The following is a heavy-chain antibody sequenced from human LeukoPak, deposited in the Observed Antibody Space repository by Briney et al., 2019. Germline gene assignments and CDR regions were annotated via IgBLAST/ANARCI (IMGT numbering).Heavy chain of an antibody. CDR2: IKEDESER. J-gene: IGHJ4*02. Sequence: PGGSLRLSCAASGFVLTTYTMSWVRQAPGKGLEWVANIKEDESERNYVDSVKGRFTISRDNAKNFMYLEMNSLRVEDTAIYYCTREYWGIDYWGQGVLVTVSS. CDR1: GFVLTTYT. V-gene: IGHV3-7*01. D-gene: IGHD3-16*01. CDR3: TREYWGIDY.